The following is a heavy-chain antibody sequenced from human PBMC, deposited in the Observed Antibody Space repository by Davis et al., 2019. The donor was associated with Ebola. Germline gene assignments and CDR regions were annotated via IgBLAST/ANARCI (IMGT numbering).Heavy chain of an antibody. CDR2: IAAAGDT. Sequence: GESLKISCAASGFTFSNAWMHWVRQGKGKGLEWVAAIAAAGDTYYAGSVKGRFTISRENGKNSLYLQMNSLRGGDSAVYYCTRVLGHCSSTTCPGMDVWGQGTTVTVSS. V-gene: IGHV3-13*01. CDR1: GFTFSNAW. J-gene: IGHJ6*02. D-gene: IGHD2-2*01. CDR3: TRVLGHCSSTTCPGMDV.